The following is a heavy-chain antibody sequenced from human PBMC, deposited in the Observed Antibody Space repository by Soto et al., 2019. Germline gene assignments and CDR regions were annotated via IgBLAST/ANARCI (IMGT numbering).Heavy chain of an antibody. CDR3: AGCIQGDFSYGMDV. CDR2: INADYGNT. V-gene: IGHV1-18*01. CDR1: GYTFYSHS. J-gene: IGHJ6*02. D-gene: IGHD5-18*01. Sequence: QAQLVQSGAEVKKPGASVKVSCKASGYTFYSHSISWVRQAPGQGLEWMGRINADYGNTQYAQKFRGRITMTTNTSTTTVYMEQTKLKSDDAAVYYYAGCIQGDFSYGMDVWGQGTTVTVSS.